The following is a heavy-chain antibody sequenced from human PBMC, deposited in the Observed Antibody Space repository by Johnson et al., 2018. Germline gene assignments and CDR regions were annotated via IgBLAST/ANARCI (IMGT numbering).Heavy chain of an antibody. CDR2: VAWNGGAL. Sequence: VQLVQSGGGLVQPGRSLRLSCVGSGFTFNDYAMHWVRQAPGRGPEWVSGVAWNGGALGYADSVKGRFTIYRASAKNSLYLQMNSLKTEDRAVYFCAKDFRVVAAAPNGAFDMWGRGIMVTVSS. CDR3: AKDFRVVAAAPNGAFDM. V-gene: IGHV3-9*01. J-gene: IGHJ3*02. D-gene: IGHD2-21*02. CDR1: GFTFNDYA.